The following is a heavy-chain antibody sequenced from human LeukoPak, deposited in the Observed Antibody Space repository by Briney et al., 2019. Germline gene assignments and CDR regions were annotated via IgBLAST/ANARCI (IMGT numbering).Heavy chain of an antibody. CDR3: ARVTEAVGRYYYDSGGYFPFDY. D-gene: IGHD3-22*01. V-gene: IGHV3-11*04. CDR2: ISSSGSTI. CDR1: GFTFSDYY. Sequence: PGGSLRLSCAASGFTFSDYYMSWIRQAPGKGLEWVSYISSSGSTIYYADSVKGRFTISRDNAKNSLYLQMNSLRAEDTAVYYCARVTEAVGRYYYDSGGYFPFDYWGQGTLVTVSS. J-gene: IGHJ4*02.